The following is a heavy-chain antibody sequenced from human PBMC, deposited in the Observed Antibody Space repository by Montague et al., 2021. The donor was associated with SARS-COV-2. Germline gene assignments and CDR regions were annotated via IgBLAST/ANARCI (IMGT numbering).Heavy chain of an antibody. V-gene: IGHV4-59*01. Sequence: SEILSLTCTVSRGSISTYYWSWIRQPPGRGLEWIGYVYNSGTAIYNPSLHGRVTISVDTSKSQFSLQLSSVSAADTAIYYCVRGAIRGPYNWFDPWGQGTLVAVSS. J-gene: IGHJ5*02. CDR2: VYNSGTA. D-gene: IGHD3-3*01. CDR3: VRGAIRGPYNWFDP. CDR1: RGSISTYY.